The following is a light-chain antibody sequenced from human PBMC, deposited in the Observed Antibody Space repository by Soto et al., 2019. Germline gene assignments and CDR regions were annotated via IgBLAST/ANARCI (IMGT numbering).Light chain of an antibody. J-gene: IGKJ5*01. Sequence: EIVVTQTPDTLSLSPGERASLSCRASQSVSSSYLAWYQQKPGQAPRLLIYGASSRATGISDRFSGSGSGTDFTLTISRLEPEDFTVYYCQHYVSPPIPFGQVTLLENK. CDR1: QSVSSSY. CDR2: GAS. CDR3: QHYVSPPIP. V-gene: IGKV3-20*01.